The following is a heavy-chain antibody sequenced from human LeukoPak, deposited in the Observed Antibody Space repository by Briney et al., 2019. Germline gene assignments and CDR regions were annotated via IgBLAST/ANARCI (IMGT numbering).Heavy chain of an antibody. CDR2: IYYSGST. Sequence: SETLSLTCTVSGGSISSSSYYWGWIRQPPGKGLEWIGSIYYSGSTYYNPSLKSRVTISVDTSKNQFSLKLSSVTAADTAVYYCASQDYGDFRGAFDIWGQGTMVTVSS. J-gene: IGHJ3*02. D-gene: IGHD4-17*01. CDR3: ASQDYGDFRGAFDI. V-gene: IGHV4-39*01. CDR1: GGSISSSSYY.